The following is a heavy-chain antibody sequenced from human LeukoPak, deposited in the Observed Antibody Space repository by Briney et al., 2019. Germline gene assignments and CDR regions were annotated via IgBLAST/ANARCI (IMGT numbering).Heavy chain of an antibody. CDR1: GFTFSSYS. V-gene: IGHV3-48*01. J-gene: IGHJ4*02. D-gene: IGHD3-22*01. Sequence: GGPLRLSCAASGFTFSSYSMNWVRQAPGKGLEWVSYISSSSSTIYYADSVKGRFTISRDNAKNSLYLQMNSLRAEDTAVYYCAREGYYYDSSGYSWGQGTLVTVSS. CDR3: AREGYYYDSSGYS. CDR2: ISSSSSTI.